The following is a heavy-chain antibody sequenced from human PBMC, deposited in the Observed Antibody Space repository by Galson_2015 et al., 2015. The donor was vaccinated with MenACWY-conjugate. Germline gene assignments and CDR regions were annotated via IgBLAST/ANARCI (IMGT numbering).Heavy chain of an antibody. CDR3: AYRTHVTSVDF. CDR2: VYWNDDK. D-gene: IGHD2-21*02. J-gene: IGHJ4*02. Sequence: WVRQPPGKAPEWLAFVYWNDDKRSSPSLRSRLTITKDTSRNQVVLTMTNMDPADTSIFYCAYRTHVTSVDFWGQGTLVTVSS. V-gene: IGHV2-5*01.